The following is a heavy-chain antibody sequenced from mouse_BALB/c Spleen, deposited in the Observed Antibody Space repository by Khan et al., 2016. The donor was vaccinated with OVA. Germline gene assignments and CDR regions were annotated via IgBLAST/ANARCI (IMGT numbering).Heavy chain of an antibody. V-gene: IGHV3-1*02. CDR2: IDYSGTT. CDR1: GYSITSVYS. CDR3: VRWDY. Sequence: VQLKESGPDLPKPSQSLSLTCTVTGYSITSVYSWHWIRQFPGHKLEWMGYIDYSGTTNYNPSLKSRISITREISKNQFFLQLNSVTTEDTATYYCVRWDYWGQGTTLTVSS. J-gene: IGHJ2*01.